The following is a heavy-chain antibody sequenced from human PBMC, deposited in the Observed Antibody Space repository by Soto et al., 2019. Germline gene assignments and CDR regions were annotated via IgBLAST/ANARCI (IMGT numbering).Heavy chain of an antibody. J-gene: IGHJ5*02. CDR3: ARVVVIVATGTTWFDP. Sequence: GESLKISCKGSGYNFTNYWIGWVRQMPGKGLEWMGIIYPGDSDTRYSPSFQGQVTISADKSISSAYLQWTSLKASDTAMYYCARVVVIVATGTTWFDPWGQGTLVTVSS. D-gene: IGHD2-15*01. CDR2: IYPGDSDT. V-gene: IGHV5-51*01. CDR1: GYNFTNYW.